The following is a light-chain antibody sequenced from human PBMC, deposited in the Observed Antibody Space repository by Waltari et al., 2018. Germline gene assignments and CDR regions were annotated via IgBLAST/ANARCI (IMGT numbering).Light chain of an antibody. CDR1: QSFSGR. Sequence: TSRASQSFSGRLAWYQQKPGKAPKLLIYEASILESGVPSRFSGSGSGTEFTLTISSLQPDDFATYYCQQCNDYPLTFGGGTKVEI. V-gene: IGKV1-5*03. CDR2: EAS. J-gene: IGKJ4*01. CDR3: QQCNDYPLT.